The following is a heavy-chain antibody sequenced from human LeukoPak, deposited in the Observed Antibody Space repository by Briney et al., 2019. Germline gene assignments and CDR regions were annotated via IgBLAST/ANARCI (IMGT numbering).Heavy chain of an antibody. CDR3: AAATYYDYVWGSYDFDY. V-gene: IGHV1-18*04. CDR2: INAYNGNK. D-gene: IGHD3-16*01. Sequence: ASVKVSCKASGYTFTSYGISWLRQAPGQGLEWMGWINAYNGNKNYAQKLQGRVTMTTDTSTSTAYMELRSLTSDDTAVYYCAAATYYDYVWGSYDFDYWGQGTLVTVSS. CDR1: GYTFTSYG. J-gene: IGHJ4*02.